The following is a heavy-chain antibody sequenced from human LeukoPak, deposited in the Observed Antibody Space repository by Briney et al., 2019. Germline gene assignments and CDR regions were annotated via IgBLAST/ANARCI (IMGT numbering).Heavy chain of an antibody. V-gene: IGHV1-46*01. Sequence: ASVKVSCKASGGTFSSYAISWVRQAPGQGLEWMGIINPSGGSTSYAQKFQGRVTMTRDTSTSTVYMELSSLRSEDTAVYYCARGFGAAGTEVNYWGQGTLVTVSS. D-gene: IGHD6-13*01. CDR1: GGTFSSYA. J-gene: IGHJ4*02. CDR2: INPSGGST. CDR3: ARGFGAAGTEVNY.